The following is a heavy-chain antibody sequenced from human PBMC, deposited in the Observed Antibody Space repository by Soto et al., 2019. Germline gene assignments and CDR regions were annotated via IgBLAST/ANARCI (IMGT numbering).Heavy chain of an antibody. CDR3: AKREGNTFGLFH. J-gene: IGHJ4*02. Sequence: EVQLVESGGGLVQPGGSLRLSCAASGFTFSAYWIHWVRQAPEKGLEWVSRIKTDGSSTDYVDSVKGRFTISRDNAKNILYLQMDSLRVEDTAVYYCAKREGNTFGLFHWGQGTLVTVSS. CDR2: IKTDGSST. CDR1: GFTFSAYW. D-gene: IGHD5-18*01. V-gene: IGHV3-74*01.